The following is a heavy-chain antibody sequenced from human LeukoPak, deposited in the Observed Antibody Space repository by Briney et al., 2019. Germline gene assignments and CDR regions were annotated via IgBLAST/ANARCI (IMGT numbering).Heavy chain of an antibody. Sequence: PGGSLRLSCAASGFTFTSYWMTWVRQAPGKGLEWVTNIKQDGSVKYYVDSVKGRFTISRDNAKNSLYLQMNSLRAEDTAVYYCARAPRGRDGYNPYYFDYWGQGTLVTFSS. V-gene: IGHV3-7*03. CDR3: ARAPRGRDGYNPYYFDY. CDR1: GFTFTSYW. CDR2: IKQDGSVK. D-gene: IGHD5-24*01. J-gene: IGHJ4*02.